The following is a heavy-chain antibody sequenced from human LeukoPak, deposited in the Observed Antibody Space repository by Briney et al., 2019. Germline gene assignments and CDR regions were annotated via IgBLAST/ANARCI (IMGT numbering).Heavy chain of an antibody. Sequence: PGGSLRLSCAASGFTFSSYAMSWVRQAPGKGLQWVSALSGSGGRTYYADSVKGRFTISRDNSKNTLYLQMHSLRAEDTAVYYCAKGSGDSTGYYYDYYYFYMDVWGKGTTVTVSS. J-gene: IGHJ6*03. CDR1: GFTFSSYA. CDR3: AKGSGDSTGYYYDYYYFYMDV. V-gene: IGHV3-23*01. D-gene: IGHD3-22*01. CDR2: LSGSGGRT.